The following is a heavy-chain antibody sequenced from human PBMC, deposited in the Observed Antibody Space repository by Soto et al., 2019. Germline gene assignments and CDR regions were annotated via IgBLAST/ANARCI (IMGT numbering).Heavy chain of an antibody. D-gene: IGHD6-19*01. CDR2: INPSGGST. Sequence: GAPVEACWEARGDGLASYYRRWVQQSTGQGLEWMGIINPSGGSTSYAQKFQGRVTMTRDTSTSTVYMELSSLRSEDTAVYYCARGSIAVPHYYSGMDVWGQRTTVTVS. CDR1: GDGLASYY. V-gene: IGHV1-46*01. J-gene: IGHJ6*02. CDR3: ARGSIAVPHYYSGMDV.